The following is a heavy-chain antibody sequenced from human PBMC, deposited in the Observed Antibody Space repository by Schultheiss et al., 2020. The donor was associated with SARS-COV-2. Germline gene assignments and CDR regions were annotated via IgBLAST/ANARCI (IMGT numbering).Heavy chain of an antibody. CDR2: IYYSGST. J-gene: IGHJ5*02. CDR3: ARVESDTAMARRGIWFDP. CDR1: GGSISSGDYY. D-gene: IGHD5-18*01. Sequence: SETLSLTCTVSGGSISSGDYYWSWIRQPPGKGLEWIGYIYYSGSTYYNPSLKSRVTISVDTSKNQFSLKLSSVTAADTAVYYCARVESDTAMARRGIWFDPWGQGTLVTVSS. V-gene: IGHV4-30-4*01.